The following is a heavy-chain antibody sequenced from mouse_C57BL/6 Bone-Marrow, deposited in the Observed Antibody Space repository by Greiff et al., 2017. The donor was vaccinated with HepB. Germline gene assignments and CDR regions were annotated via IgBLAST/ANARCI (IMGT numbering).Heavy chain of an antibody. Sequence: EVKLVESGGGLVQPGESLKLSCESNEYEFPSHDMSWVRKTPEKRLELVAAINSDGGSTYYPDTMERRFIISRDNTKKILYLQMSSLRSEDTALYYCARSAPLGIGYFDVWGTGTTVTVSS. V-gene: IGHV5-2*01. D-gene: IGHD4-1*01. J-gene: IGHJ1*03. CDR2: INSDGGST. CDR1: EYEFPSHD. CDR3: ARSAPLGIGYFDV.